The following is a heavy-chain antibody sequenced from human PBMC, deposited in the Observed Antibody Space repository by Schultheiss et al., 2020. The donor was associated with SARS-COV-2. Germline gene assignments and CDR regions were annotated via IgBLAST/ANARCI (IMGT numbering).Heavy chain of an antibody. D-gene: IGHD1-1*01. CDR2: IYYSGST. CDR1: GGSISSSSYY. V-gene: IGHV4-39*01. Sequence: SETLSLTCTVSGGSISSSSYYWGWIRQPPGKGLEWIGSIYYSGSTYYNPSLKSRVTISVDTSKNQFSLKLSSVTAADTAVYYCASRGMGYWGQGTLVTVSS. CDR3: ASRGMGY. J-gene: IGHJ4*02.